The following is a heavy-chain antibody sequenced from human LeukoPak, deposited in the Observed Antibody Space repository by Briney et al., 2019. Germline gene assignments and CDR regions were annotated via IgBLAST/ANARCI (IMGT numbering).Heavy chain of an antibody. CDR3: ARADGYNYMDAFDI. V-gene: IGHV4-59*01. CDR1: GGSISSYY. J-gene: IGHJ3*02. CDR2: IYYSGST. D-gene: IGHD5-24*01. Sequence: SETLSLTCTVSGGSISSYYWSWIRQPPGKGLEWIGYIYYSGSTNYNPSLKSRVTISVDTSKNQFSLKLSSVTAADTAVYYCARADGYNYMDAFDIWGQRTMVTVSS.